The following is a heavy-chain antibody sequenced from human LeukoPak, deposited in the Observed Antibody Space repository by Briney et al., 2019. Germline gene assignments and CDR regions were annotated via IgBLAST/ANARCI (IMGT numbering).Heavy chain of an antibody. J-gene: IGHJ4*02. V-gene: IGHV7-4-1*02. CDR2: INTNTGNP. CDR3: ARVGSTVTTTLDYFDY. Sequence: ASVKVSCKASGYTFTSYAMNWVRQAPGQGLEWMGWINTNTGNPTYAQGFTGRFVFSVDTSVSTAYLQISSLKAEDTAVYYCARVGSTVTTTLDYFDYWGQGTLVTVSS. CDR1: GYTFTSYA. D-gene: IGHD4-11*01.